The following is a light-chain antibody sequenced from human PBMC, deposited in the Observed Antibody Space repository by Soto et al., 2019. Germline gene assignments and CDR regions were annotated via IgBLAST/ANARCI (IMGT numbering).Light chain of an antibody. CDR1: SSDVGGYNY. CDR2: EVN. CDR3: CSTAGNYTLV. V-gene: IGLV2-8*01. J-gene: IGLJ2*01. Sequence: QSALTQPPSASGSPGQSVAISCTGTSSDVGGYNYVSWYQQHPGKAPKLMIYEVNKRPSGVPDRFSGSKSGNTASLTVSGLQAEDEADYYCCSTAGNYTLVFGGGTKLTVL.